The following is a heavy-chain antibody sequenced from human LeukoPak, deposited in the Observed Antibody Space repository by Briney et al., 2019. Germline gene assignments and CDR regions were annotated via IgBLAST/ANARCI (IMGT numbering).Heavy chain of an antibody. CDR2: IKSKTDGGTT. CDR1: GFTFSNDW. D-gene: IGHD3-10*01. Sequence: GGSLRLSCAASGFTFSNDWMSWVRQAPGKGLEWVGRIKSKTDGGTTDYTAPVKGRFAISRDDSKNTLYLQMNSLKTEDTAVYYCTTETLLWFGELGYWGQGTLVTVSS. J-gene: IGHJ4*02. V-gene: IGHV3-15*01. CDR3: TTETLLWFGELGY.